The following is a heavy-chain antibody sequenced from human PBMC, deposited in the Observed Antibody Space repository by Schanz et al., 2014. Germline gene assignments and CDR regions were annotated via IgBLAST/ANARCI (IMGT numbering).Heavy chain of an antibody. CDR2: INGYNGHT. D-gene: IGHD5-12*01. CDR1: GYTFSSYG. J-gene: IGHJ4*02. V-gene: IGHV1-18*01. CDR3: ARDFSAYVGNYFDY. Sequence: QVQLVQSGAEVKKPGASVKVSCKASGYTFSSYGITWVRQAPGQGLEWMGWINGYNGHTLYAQKFQGRVTMTTDTATSTSYMELTRLRFDDTAVYYCARDFSAYVGNYFDYWGQGTLVTVSS.